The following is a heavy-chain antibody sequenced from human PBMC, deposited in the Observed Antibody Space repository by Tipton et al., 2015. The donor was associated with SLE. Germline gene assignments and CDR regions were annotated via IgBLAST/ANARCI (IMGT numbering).Heavy chain of an antibody. Sequence: SLRLSCADSEFTVSSYMSWVRQAPGKGLEWVSSISSSSSYISYADSVKGRFTISRDNAKNSLYLQMNSLRAEDTALYYCARHIAGAEYCSPWGQGTLVTVSS. CDR3: ARHIAGAEYCSP. J-gene: IGHJ5*02. V-gene: IGHV3-21*03. CDR2: ISSSSSYI. D-gene: IGHD6-13*01. CDR1: EFTVSSY.